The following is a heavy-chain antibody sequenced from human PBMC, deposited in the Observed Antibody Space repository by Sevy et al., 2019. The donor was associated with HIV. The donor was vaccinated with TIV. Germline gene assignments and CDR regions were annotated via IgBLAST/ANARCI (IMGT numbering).Heavy chain of an antibody. D-gene: IGHD3-3*02. CDR2: ISGSGDIT. CDR3: AKTDRILALGQFDY. Sequence: GGSLRLSCAASGFTFSRFAMSWVRQAPGKGLEWVSIISGSGDITYYEQSVKGRFTISRDNSKNTLSLQMNSLRAEDTAIYFCAKTDRILALGQFDYWGQGTLVTVSS. J-gene: IGHJ4*02. CDR1: GFTFSRFA. V-gene: IGHV3-23*01.